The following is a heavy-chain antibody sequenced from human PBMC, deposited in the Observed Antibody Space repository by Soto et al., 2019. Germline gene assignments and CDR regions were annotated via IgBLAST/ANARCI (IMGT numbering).Heavy chain of an antibody. V-gene: IGHV3-48*02. CDR2: ISSSSGTI. CDR3: ARDVSNYYDSSGYFFY. D-gene: IGHD3-22*01. Sequence: EVQLVESGGGLVQPGGSLRLSCAASGFTFSTYSMNWVRQAPGKGLEWVSYISSSSGTIHYADSVKGRFTISRDNAKNSLYLHMNSLRDEDTAVYYCARDVSNYYDSSGYFFYWGQGTLVTVSS. CDR1: GFTFSTYS. J-gene: IGHJ4*02.